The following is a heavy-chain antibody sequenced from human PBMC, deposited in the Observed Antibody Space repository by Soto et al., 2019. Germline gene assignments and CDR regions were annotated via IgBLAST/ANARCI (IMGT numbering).Heavy chain of an antibody. D-gene: IGHD4-17*01. V-gene: IGHV1-18*04. CDR2: IDAYNGNT. Sequence: QVQLVQSGAEVKKPGASVKVSCKAAGYTFTSYGISWVRQAPGQGLEWMGWIDAYNGNTNYVQKFQGRVTITTDTSTNTAYMELRSLKSDDTAMYYCARVQDYGDYVSDYWGQGTLVTVSS. CDR1: GYTFTSYG. J-gene: IGHJ4*02. CDR3: ARVQDYGDYVSDY.